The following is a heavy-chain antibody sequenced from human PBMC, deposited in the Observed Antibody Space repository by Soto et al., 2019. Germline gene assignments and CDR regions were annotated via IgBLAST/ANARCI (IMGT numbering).Heavy chain of an antibody. CDR1: GFTFSDYY. J-gene: IGHJ3*02. Sequence: GGSLRLSCAASGFTFSDYYMSWIRQAPGKGLEWVSYISSSGSTIYYADSVKGRFTISRDNAKNSLYLQMNSLRAEDTAVYYCASFWASPDYDILTGPGAFDIWGQGTMVT. D-gene: IGHD3-9*01. CDR3: ASFWASPDYDILTGPGAFDI. CDR2: ISSSGSTI. V-gene: IGHV3-11*01.